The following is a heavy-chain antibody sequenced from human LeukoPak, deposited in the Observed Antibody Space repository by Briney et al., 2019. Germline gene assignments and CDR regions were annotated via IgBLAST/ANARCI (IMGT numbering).Heavy chain of an antibody. V-gene: IGHV4-59*08. Sequence: PSETLSLTCTVSGGSISSYYWSWIRQPPGKGLEWIGYIYYSGSTNYNPSLKSRVTISVDTSKNQFSLKLRSVTAADTAVYYCARHLDTAMAPYDYWGQGTLVTVSS. J-gene: IGHJ4*02. CDR1: GGSISSYY. D-gene: IGHD5-18*01. CDR2: IYYSGST. CDR3: ARHLDTAMAPYDY.